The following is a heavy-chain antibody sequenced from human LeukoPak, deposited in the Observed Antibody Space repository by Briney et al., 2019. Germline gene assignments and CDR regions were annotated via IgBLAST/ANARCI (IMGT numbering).Heavy chain of an antibody. Sequence: GRSLRLSRAASGFILSGYWMHWVRQASGKSLVWVSRITSDGSSTIYADSVKGRFTSSRDNAKNTLYLQMNSLRVEDTAVYYCARDINWALGNPWGQGTLVIVSS. J-gene: IGHJ5*02. CDR3: ARDINWALGNP. D-gene: IGHD1-1*01. CDR1: GFILSGYW. CDR2: ITSDGSST. V-gene: IGHV3-74*01.